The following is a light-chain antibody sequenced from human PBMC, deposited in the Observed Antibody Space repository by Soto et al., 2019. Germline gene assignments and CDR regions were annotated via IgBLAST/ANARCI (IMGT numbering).Light chain of an antibody. V-gene: IGKV1-39*01. Sequence: DIQMTQSPSSLSASVGDSVTITCRASQTVGTFLNWYQQRPGRAPNLLIYAASNLATGVPSRFSGSGSGTDFTLTINSLQPEDFGTYYCQQSYSIRSWTFGQGTKLDIK. CDR3: QQSYSIRSWT. J-gene: IGKJ1*01. CDR1: QTVGTF. CDR2: AAS.